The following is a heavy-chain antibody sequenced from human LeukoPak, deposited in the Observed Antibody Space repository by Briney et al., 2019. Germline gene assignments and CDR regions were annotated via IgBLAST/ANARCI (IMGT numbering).Heavy chain of an antibody. CDR2: ISGSGNTI. Sequence: GGSLRLSCAASGFTFSSYEVNWVRQAPGKGLEWVSYISGSGNTIFYADSVRGRFTISRDNAKNSLYLQMNGLRAEDTAVYYCARADQRIFDYWGQGTLVTVSS. CDR3: ARADQRIFDY. D-gene: IGHD2/OR15-2a*01. CDR1: GFTFSSYE. V-gene: IGHV3-48*03. J-gene: IGHJ4*02.